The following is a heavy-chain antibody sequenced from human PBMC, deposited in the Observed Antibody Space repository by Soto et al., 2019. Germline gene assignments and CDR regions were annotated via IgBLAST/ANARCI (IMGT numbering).Heavy chain of an antibody. J-gene: IGHJ6*03. CDR1: GYTFTSYY. D-gene: IGHD5-12*01. V-gene: IGHV1-46*03. CDR2: INPSGGST. CDR3: ARDGGYSGYDYYYYMDV. Sequence: GASVKVSCEASGYTFTSYYMHWVRQAPGQGLEWMGIINPSGGSTSYTQKFQGRVTMTRDTSTSTVYMELSSLRSEDTAVYYCARDGGYSGYDYYYYMDVWGKGTTVTVSS.